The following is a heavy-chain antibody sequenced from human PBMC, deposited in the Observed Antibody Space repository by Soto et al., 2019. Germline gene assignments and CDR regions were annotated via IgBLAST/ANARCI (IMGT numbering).Heavy chain of an antibody. CDR3: AKYYNASGSNWFDP. D-gene: IGHD3-10*01. CDR1: GFTLSIND. V-gene: IGHV3-23*01. Sequence: GGSLRLSCAASGFTLSINDMSWVRQAPGKGLEWVSSISGSDGRTYYTDSVKGRFTISRDNSKNTLFLQMSSLRVVDTAVYYCAKYYNASGSNWFDPWGRGTLVTVSS. CDR2: ISGSDGRT. J-gene: IGHJ5*02.